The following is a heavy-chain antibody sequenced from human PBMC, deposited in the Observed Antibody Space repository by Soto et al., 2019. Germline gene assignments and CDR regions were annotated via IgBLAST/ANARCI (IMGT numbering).Heavy chain of an antibody. J-gene: IGHJ5*02. CDR1: GGSISSYY. CDR2: IYYSGST. CDR3: ARDLTYYDILTGYSNHYWFDP. D-gene: IGHD3-9*01. V-gene: IGHV4-59*01. Sequence: SGALSLTCAVSGGSISSYYLSWIRQPPGKGLEWIGYIYYSGSTNYNPSLKSRVTISVDASKNQFSLKLSSVTAADTAVYYCARDLTYYDILTGYSNHYWFDPWGQGTLVTVSS.